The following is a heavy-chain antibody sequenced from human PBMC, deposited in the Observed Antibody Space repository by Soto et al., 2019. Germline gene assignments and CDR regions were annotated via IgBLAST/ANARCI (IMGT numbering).Heavy chain of an antibody. CDR2: ISSSSSYI. Sequence: EVQLVESGGGLVKPGGSLRLSCAASGFTFSSYSMNWVRQAPGKGLEWVSSISSSSSYIYYADSVKGRFTISRDNAKNSLYLQMNSLRAEDTAVYYCARDASHLELPPGMDVWGQGTTVTVSS. D-gene: IGHD1-26*01. V-gene: IGHV3-21*01. CDR1: GFTFSSYS. CDR3: ARDASHLELPPGMDV. J-gene: IGHJ6*02.